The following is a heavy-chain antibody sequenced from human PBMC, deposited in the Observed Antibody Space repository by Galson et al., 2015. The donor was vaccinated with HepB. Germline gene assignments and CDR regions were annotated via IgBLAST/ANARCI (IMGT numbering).Heavy chain of an antibody. CDR2: INHSGST. CDR3: ARGHWIADY. J-gene: IGHJ4*02. Sequence: IRQPPGKGLEWIGEINHSGSTNYNPSLKSRVTISVDTSKNQFSLKLSSATAADTAVYYCARGHWIADYWGQGTLVTVSS. D-gene: IGHD2-2*03. V-gene: IGHV4-34*01.